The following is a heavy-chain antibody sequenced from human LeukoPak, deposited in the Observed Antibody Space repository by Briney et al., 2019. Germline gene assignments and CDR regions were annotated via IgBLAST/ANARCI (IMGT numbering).Heavy chain of an antibody. D-gene: IGHD2-2*01. J-gene: IGHJ6*03. Sequence: PGRSLRLSCAASGFTFSNYVIHWVRQAPGRGLEWVAVISYDGTNKYYADSVKGRFTISRANSKNTLYLQMNSLKTEDTAVYYCTRDREVGRYYYYYYYMDVWGKGTTVTVSS. V-gene: IGHV3-30*03. CDR3: TRDREVGRYYYYYYYMDV. CDR2: ISYDGTNK. CDR1: GFTFSNYV.